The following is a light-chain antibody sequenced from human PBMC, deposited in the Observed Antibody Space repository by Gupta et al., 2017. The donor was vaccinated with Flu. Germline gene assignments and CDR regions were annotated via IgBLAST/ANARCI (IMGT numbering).Light chain of an antibody. V-gene: IGKV1-5*03. J-gene: IGKJ4*01. Sequence: IQITQYPSTVSASVGDRVTITCRASQSISSWLAWYQQKPGKAPKLLIYKASSLESGVPSRFSGSGSWTEFTLTSSSLQPDEFATYYCQQYNSYSVTFGGGTKVEIK. CDR1: QSISSW. CDR2: KAS. CDR3: QQYNSYSVT.